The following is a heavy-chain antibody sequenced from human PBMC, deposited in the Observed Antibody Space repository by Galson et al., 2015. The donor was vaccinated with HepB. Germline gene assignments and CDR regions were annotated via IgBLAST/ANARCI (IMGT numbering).Heavy chain of an antibody. CDR2: ISGSDST. CDR1: GFTFSSYA. D-gene: IGHD5-24*01. J-gene: IGHJ4*02. Sequence: SLRLSCAASGFTFSSYAMSWVRQAPGKGPEWVAAISGSDSTFYADSLKGRFTISRDNSKNTLYLMINSLRAEDTANYYCAKDPGMATIFYFDYWGQGTLVIVSS. V-gene: IGHV3-23*01. CDR3: AKDPGMATIFYFDY.